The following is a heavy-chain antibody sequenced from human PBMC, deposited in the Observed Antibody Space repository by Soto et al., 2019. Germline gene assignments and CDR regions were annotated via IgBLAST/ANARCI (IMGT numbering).Heavy chain of an antibody. CDR3: ARGMSAVLRFWYYMDV. CDR2: MNPNSGNT. D-gene: IGHD3-3*01. CDR1: GDTFTSYD. J-gene: IGHJ6*03. V-gene: IGHV1-8*01. Sequence: ASVKVSCKASGDTFTSYDINWVRQATGQGLEWMGWMNPNSGNTGYAQKFQGRVTMTRNTSISTAYMELSSLRSEDTAVYYCARGMSAVLRFWYYMDVWGKGTTVTVSS.